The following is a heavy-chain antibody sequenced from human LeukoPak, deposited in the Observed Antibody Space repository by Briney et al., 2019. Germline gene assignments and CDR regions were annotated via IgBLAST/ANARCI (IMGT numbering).Heavy chain of an antibody. Sequence: PGGSLRLSCTVSGFTFSDYAMSWFRQAPGKGLEWVGFVRSQAYGGTAEYAAAVKGRFSISRDDSNSIAYLQMNSLKIDDTAVYYCTRDLGQLWLPANDYWGQGTLVTVSS. CDR3: TRDLGQLWLPANDY. D-gene: IGHD5-18*01. J-gene: IGHJ4*02. CDR2: VRSQAYGGTA. CDR1: GFTFSDYA. V-gene: IGHV3-49*03.